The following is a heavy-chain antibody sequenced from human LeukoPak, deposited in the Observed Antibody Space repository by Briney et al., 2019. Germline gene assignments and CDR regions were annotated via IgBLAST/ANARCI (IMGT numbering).Heavy chain of an antibody. V-gene: IGHV3-53*04. D-gene: IGHD3-22*01. CDR3: ATNYYDSSGLDY. Sequence: GGSLRLSCAASGFSVSSNYMSWVGQAPGEGLEWVSVIYSGGSTYYADSVKGRFTISRHNSKNTLYLQMNSLRAEDTAVYYCATNYYDSSGLDYWGQGTLVTVSS. CDR1: GFSVSSNY. CDR2: IYSGGST. J-gene: IGHJ4*02.